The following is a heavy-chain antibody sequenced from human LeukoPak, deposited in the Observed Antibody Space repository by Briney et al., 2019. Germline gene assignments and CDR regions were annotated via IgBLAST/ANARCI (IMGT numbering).Heavy chain of an antibody. D-gene: IGHD6-6*01. CDR1: GFIFSNHA. CDR3: AKGGASSPYTYIDV. V-gene: IGHV3-23*01. CDR2: IGDSGGST. Sequence: GGSLRLSCAASGFIFSNHAMSWVRQAPGKGLEWVSVIGDSGGSTYYADSVEGRFTISRDNSKNTLYLQMNSLRADDTAVYHCAKGGASSPYTYIDVWGKRDHGHRLL. J-gene: IGHJ6*04.